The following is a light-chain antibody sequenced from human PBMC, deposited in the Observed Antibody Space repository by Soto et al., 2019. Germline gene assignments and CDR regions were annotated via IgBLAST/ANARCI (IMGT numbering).Light chain of an antibody. CDR3: CSYAGSSFYV. CDR1: SSDVGNYNL. V-gene: IGLV2-23*01. J-gene: IGLJ1*01. CDR2: EGT. Sequence: QSALTQPASVSGSPGQSITISCTGTSSDVGNYNLVSWYQQHPGKAPKLMIYEGTKRPSGVSNRFSGSKSGNTASLTISGFQAEDEADYYCCSYAGSSFYVFGTGTKLTVL.